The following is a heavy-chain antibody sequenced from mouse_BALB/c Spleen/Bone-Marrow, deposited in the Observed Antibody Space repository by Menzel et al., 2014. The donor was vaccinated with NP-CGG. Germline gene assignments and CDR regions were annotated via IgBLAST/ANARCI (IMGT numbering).Heavy chain of an antibody. CDR2: IYPYNGGA. D-gene: IGHD2-1*01. J-gene: IGHJ3*01. CDR3: ARSYGNYDAWFAH. CDR1: GYTFXDYN. Sequence: EVQRVESGPELVKPGASVKISCKASGYTFXDYNMHWVKQSHGKSLEWIGYIYPYNGGAGYNQKFKSKATLTVDNSSSTAYMELRSLTSDDSAVYYCARSYGNYDAWFAHWGQGTLVTVSA. V-gene: IGHV1S29*02.